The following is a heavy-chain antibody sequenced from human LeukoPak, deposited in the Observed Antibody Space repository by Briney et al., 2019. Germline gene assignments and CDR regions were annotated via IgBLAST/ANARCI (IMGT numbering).Heavy chain of an antibody. J-gene: IGHJ3*02. CDR1: GYTFTGYY. Sequence: ASVKVSCKASGYTFTGYYMHWVRQAPGQGLEWMGWVTPNSGGTNYAQRFQGRVTMTRDTSISTAYMELNRLRSDDTAVYYCARSLYYYGSDSFDIWGQGTMVTVSS. D-gene: IGHD3-10*01. CDR2: VTPNSGGT. CDR3: ARSLYYYGSDSFDI. V-gene: IGHV1-2*02.